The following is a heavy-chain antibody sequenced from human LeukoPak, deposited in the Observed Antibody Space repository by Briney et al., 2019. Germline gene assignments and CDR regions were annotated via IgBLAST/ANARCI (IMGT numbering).Heavy chain of an antibody. Sequence: PGGSLRLSCAASGFTCSSYAMSWVRQAPGKGLEWVSAISGSGGSTYYADSVKGRFTISRDNSKNTLYLQMNSLRAEDTAVYYCAKAAPLIVVVPAAIPHYWGQGTLVTVSS. J-gene: IGHJ4*02. D-gene: IGHD2-2*02. CDR1: GFTCSSYA. V-gene: IGHV3-23*01. CDR3: AKAAPLIVVVPAAIPHY. CDR2: ISGSGGST.